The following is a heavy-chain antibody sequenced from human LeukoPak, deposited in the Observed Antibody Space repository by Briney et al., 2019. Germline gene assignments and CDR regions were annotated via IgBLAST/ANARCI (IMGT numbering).Heavy chain of an antibody. Sequence: GGSLRLSCAASGFTFSTYNMNWVRQAPGRGLEWLSYITSGSRTIYDADSVKGRFTISRDNSKNTLYLQMNSLRAEDTAVYYCARISDGSSWYFGYWGQGTLVTVSS. CDR3: ARISDGSSWYFGY. V-gene: IGHV3-48*01. D-gene: IGHD6-13*01. CDR2: ITSGSRTI. CDR1: GFTFSTYN. J-gene: IGHJ4*02.